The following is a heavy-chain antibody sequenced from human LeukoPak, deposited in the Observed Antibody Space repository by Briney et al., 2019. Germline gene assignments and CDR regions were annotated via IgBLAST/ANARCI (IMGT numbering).Heavy chain of an antibody. Sequence: SETLSLTCAVDGGSFSGNCWSWVRQPPGKGLEWIGEINHSGSTNYNPSLKSLVTISVDTSKNQFSLKLRSLPAAHPAVYYCVRLWFGELVTDSWGQGTLVSVSS. CDR2: INHSGST. D-gene: IGHD3-10*01. J-gene: IGHJ4*02. V-gene: IGHV4-34*01. CDR3: VRLWFGELVTDS. CDR1: GGSFSGNC.